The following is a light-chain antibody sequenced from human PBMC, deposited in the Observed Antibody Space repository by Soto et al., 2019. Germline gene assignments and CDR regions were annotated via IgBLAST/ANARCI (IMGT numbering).Light chain of an antibody. CDR1: QSVSSN. V-gene: IGKV3-15*01. CDR2: GAS. CDR3: QQYNDWPPHT. J-gene: IGKJ2*01. Sequence: EIVMTQSPATLSVSPGERATLSCRASQSVSSNLAWYQQKPGQAPRLLISGASARATGIPARFSGSGSGTEFTLTIRSLQSEDFAVYYCQQYNDWPPHTFGQGTKLEIK.